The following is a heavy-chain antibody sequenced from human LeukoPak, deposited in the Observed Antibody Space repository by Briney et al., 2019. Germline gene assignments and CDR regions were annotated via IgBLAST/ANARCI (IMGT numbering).Heavy chain of an antibody. CDR3: AKDRPTNSRAFDY. D-gene: IGHD6-6*01. J-gene: IGHJ4*02. CDR2: ISSSGSGDNT. V-gene: IGHV3-23*01. Sequence: PGGSLRLSCAASGVTLSTYAMSWARQAPGKGLEWVSGISSSGSGDNTYYADSVKGRFTISRDNSKNTLYLQMSSLRAEDTAVYYCAKDRPTNSRAFDYWGQGNLVTVSS. CDR1: GVTLSTYA.